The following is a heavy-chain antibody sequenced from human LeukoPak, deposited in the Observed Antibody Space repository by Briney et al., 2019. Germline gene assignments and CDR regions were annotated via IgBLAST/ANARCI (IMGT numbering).Heavy chain of an antibody. CDR1: GYTFTGYY. D-gene: IGHD3-10*01. CDR3: ARVKSSWTPISAFDY. CDR2: INPNSGGT. Sequence: GASVKVSCMASGYTFTGYYMHWVRQAPGQGLEWMGWINPNSGGTNYAQKFQGRVTMTRDTSISTAYMELSRLRSDDTAVYYCARVKSSWTPISAFDYWGQGTLVTVSS. V-gene: IGHV1-2*02. J-gene: IGHJ4*02.